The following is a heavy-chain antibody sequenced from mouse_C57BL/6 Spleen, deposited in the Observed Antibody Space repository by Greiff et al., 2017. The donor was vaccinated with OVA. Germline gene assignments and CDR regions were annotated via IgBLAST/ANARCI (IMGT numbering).Heavy chain of an antibody. J-gene: IGHJ2*01. CDR1: GYAFSSSW. Sequence: QVQLQQSGPELVKPGASVKISCKASGYAFSSSWMNWVKQRPGKGLEWIGRIYPGDGDTNYNGKFKGKATLTADKSSSTAYMQLSSLTSEDSAVYFCARYAYYYDSSYPDYWGQGTTLTVSS. V-gene: IGHV1-82*01. CDR3: ARYAYYYDSSYPDY. D-gene: IGHD1-1*01. CDR2: IYPGDGDT.